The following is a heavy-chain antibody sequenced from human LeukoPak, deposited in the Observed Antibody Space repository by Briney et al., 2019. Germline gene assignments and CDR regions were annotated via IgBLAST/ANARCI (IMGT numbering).Heavy chain of an antibody. Sequence: SETLSLTCAVFGGSLSGSYWSWIRQPPGKGLEWIGEINHSVSTNYNPSLKSRVTISVDTSKNQFSLKLSSVTAADTAVYYCARGGLGYCSGGACYHEYFQHWGQGTLVTVSS. V-gene: IGHV4-34*01. CDR1: GGSLSGSY. CDR2: INHSVST. D-gene: IGHD2-15*01. CDR3: ARGGLGYCSGGACYHEYFQH. J-gene: IGHJ1*01.